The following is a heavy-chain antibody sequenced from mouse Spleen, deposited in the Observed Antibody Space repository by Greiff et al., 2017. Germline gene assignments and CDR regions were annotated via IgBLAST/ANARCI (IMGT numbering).Heavy chain of an antibody. CDR3: ARYYDYDDAWFAY. J-gene: IGHJ3*01. Sequence: EVQLQQSGPELVKPGASVKMSCKASGYTFTDYNMHWVKQSHGKSLEWIGYINPNNGGTSYNQKFKGKATLTVNKSSSTAYMELRSLTSEDSAVYYCARYYDYDDAWFAYWGQGTLVTVSA. CDR1: GYTFTDYN. V-gene: IGHV1-22*01. CDR2: INPNNGGT. D-gene: IGHD2-4*01.